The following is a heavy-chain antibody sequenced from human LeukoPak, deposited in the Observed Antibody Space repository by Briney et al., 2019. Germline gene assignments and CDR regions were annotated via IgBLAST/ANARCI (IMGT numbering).Heavy chain of an antibody. Sequence: GESLKISCKGSGYSFPTYWIAWVRQMPGKGLEWMGKIDPSDSYTSYSPSFQGHVTISADKSISAAFLQWSSLKASDTAMYYCARHSHYDFWSGYLDYWGQGTLVTVSS. CDR2: IDPSDSYT. D-gene: IGHD3-3*01. V-gene: IGHV5-10-1*01. J-gene: IGHJ4*02. CDR1: GYSFPTYW. CDR3: ARHSHYDFWSGYLDY.